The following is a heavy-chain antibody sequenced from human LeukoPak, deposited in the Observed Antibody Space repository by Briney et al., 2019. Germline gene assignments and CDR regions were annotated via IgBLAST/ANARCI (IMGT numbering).Heavy chain of an antibody. V-gene: IGHV3-23*01. J-gene: IGHJ6*02. CDR2: ISGSGGST. CDR3: AKDLDSNSYYHYYGMDV. D-gene: IGHD4-11*01. CDR1: GFTFSTYA. Sequence: GGSLRLSCATSGFTFSTYAMSWVRQAPGKGLEWVSAISGSGGSTYYADSVKGRFTISRDNSKNTLFLQMNSLRAEDTAVYYCAKDLDSNSYYHYYGMDVWGQGTTVTVSS.